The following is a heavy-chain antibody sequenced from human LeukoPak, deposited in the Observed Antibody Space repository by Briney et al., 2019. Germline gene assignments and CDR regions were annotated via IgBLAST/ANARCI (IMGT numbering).Heavy chain of an antibody. CDR1: GYTFTRYA. CDR3: ARDPSNTSGRYICFDY. CDR2: ISTYNGGT. Sequence: ASVKVSCKASGYTFTRYAISWVRQAPGQGLEWMGWISTYNGGTNYAQNFQGRVTMTTDTSTTTAYMELRSLRSDDSAIYFCARDPSNTSGRYICFDYWGQGTLVTVSS. D-gene: IGHD2-2*01. V-gene: IGHV1-18*01. J-gene: IGHJ4*02.